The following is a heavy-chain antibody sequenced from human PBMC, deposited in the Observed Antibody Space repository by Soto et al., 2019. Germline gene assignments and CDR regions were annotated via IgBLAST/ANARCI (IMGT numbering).Heavy chain of an antibody. CDR2: IIPISGTA. CDR3: ARSQGSSTSLEIYYYYYYGIDV. V-gene: IGHV1-69*19. CDR1: GGTFSSYA. J-gene: IGHJ6*02. Sequence: QVQLVQSGAEVQKPGSSVKVSCKASGGTFSSYAISWVRQAPGQGLEWMGGIIPISGTANYAQKLQGRVTITADESTSTAYMWLSSLRSEDTAVYYCARSQGSSTSLEIYYYYYYGIDVWGQGTTVTVSS. D-gene: IGHD2-2*01.